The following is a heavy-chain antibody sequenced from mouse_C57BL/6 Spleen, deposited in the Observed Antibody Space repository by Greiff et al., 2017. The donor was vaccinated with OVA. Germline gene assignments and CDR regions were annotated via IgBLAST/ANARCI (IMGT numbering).Heavy chain of an antibody. CDR3: ARWGLDWYFDG. CDR2: IHPNSGST. J-gene: IGHJ1*03. CDR1: GYTFTSYW. V-gene: IGHV1-64*01. Sequence: QVQLQQPGAELVKPGASVKLSCKASGYTFTSYWMHWVKQRPGQGLEWIGMIHPNSGSTNYNEKFKSKATLTVDKSSSTAYMQLSSLTSEDSAVYYCARWGLDWYFDGWGTGTTVTVSS.